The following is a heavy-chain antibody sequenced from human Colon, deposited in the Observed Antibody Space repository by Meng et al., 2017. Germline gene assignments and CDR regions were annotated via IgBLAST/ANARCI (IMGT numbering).Heavy chain of an antibody. CDR2: IYYSGST. V-gene: IGHV4-31*01. CDR1: GGSISTGGYY. D-gene: IGHD1-26*01. CDR3: ARVRRSGDDFDY. Sequence: HVQSQTLGPGLVQPPQTLSLTCTVSGGSISTGGYYWSWIRQLPGKGLEWIGYIYYSGSTYYNPSLRSLVSISVDTSKNQFSLRLTSVTAADTAVYYCARVRRSGDDFDYWGQGTLVTVSS. J-gene: IGHJ4*02.